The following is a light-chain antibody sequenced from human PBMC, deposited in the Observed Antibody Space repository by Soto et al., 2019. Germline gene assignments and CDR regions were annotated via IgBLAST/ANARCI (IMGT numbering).Light chain of an antibody. CDR1: QGSTNR. V-gene: IGKV1D-12*01. CDR3: QQANSFPIT. J-gene: IGKJ5*01. Sequence: DIQMTQSPSSVSASVGDRFTITCLESQGSTNRLAWYQQKPGKAPKLLIYEASSLQSGVPSRISGSGSGTDFTLTISSLQPEDFATYYCQQANSFPITFGQGTRLEIK. CDR2: EAS.